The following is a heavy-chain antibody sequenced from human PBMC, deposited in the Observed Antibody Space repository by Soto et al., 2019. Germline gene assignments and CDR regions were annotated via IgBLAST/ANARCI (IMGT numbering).Heavy chain of an antibody. CDR2: ISYSGST. CDR3: ARDIDFGMDA. CDR1: GGSISSNNYY. D-gene: IGHD3-16*02. J-gene: IGHJ6*02. Sequence: SETLSLTCTVSGGSISSNNYYWSWIRQPPGKGLEWIGYISYSGSTYYNPSLQSRVTISADTAKNQFSLKLSSVTAADTAVYYCARDIDFGMDAWGQGTPVTVSS. V-gene: IGHV4-30-4*01.